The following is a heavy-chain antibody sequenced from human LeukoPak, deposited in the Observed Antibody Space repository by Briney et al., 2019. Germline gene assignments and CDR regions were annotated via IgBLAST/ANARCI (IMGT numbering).Heavy chain of an antibody. D-gene: IGHD5-12*01. J-gene: IGHJ4*02. CDR3: AKAYSGYDGFDY. V-gene: IGHV1-2*02. CDR1: GYTFTGYY. CDR2: IYPNSGGT. Sequence: ASVKVSCKASGYTFTGYYMHWVRRAPGQGLEWMGWIYPNSGGTNYAQKFQGRVTMTRDTSISTAYMELSRLRSDDTAVYYCAKAYSGYDGFDYWGQGTLVTV.